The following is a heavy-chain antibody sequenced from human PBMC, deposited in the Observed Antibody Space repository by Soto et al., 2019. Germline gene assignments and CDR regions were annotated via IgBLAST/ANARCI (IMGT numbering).Heavy chain of an antibody. Sequence: ASVKVSCKASGYTFTSYYMHWVRRAPGQGLEWMGIINPSGGSTSYAQKFQGRVTMTRDTSTSKVYMELSSLRSEDTAVYYCARALSSSDGDYYYYYGMDVWGQGTTGTVSS. CDR2: INPSGGST. CDR3: ARALSSSDGDYYYYYGMDV. J-gene: IGHJ6*02. D-gene: IGHD6-25*01. CDR1: GYTFTSYY. V-gene: IGHV1-46*01.